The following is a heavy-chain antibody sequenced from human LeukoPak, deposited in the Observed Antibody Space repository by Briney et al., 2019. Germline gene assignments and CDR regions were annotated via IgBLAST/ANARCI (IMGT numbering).Heavy chain of an antibody. V-gene: IGHV4-59*12. Sequence: SETLSLTCTVSGGSISSYYWSWIRQPPGKGLEWIGYIYYSGSTNYNPSLKSRVTISVDTSKNQFSLKLSSVTAADTAVYYCARVGIAAAGTLWGQGTLVTVSS. D-gene: IGHD6-13*01. CDR3: ARVGIAAAGTL. J-gene: IGHJ4*02. CDR2: IYYSGST. CDR1: GGSISSYY.